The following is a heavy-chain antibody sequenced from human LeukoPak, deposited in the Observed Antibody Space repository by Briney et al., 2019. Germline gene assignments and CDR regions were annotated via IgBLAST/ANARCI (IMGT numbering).Heavy chain of an antibody. D-gene: IGHD6-19*01. Sequence: GGSLRLSCAASGFTLSSYWMTWVRQAPGKGLEWVANIKKDGSERNYVDSVKGRFTISRDNAKNSLYLQMNSLRDEDTAVYSCARGSGWYDYWGQGTLVTVSS. CDR1: GFTLSSYW. CDR3: ARGSGWYDY. V-gene: IGHV3-7*01. J-gene: IGHJ4*02. CDR2: IKKDGSER.